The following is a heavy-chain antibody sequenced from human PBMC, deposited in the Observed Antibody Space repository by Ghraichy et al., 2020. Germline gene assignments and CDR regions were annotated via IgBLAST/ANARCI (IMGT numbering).Heavy chain of an antibody. D-gene: IGHD1-26*01. J-gene: IGHJ4*02. CDR3: ARLGYSGSSRGEDY. CDR2: IYYSGST. CDR1: GGSISSSSYY. Sequence: SETLSLTCTVSGGSISSSSYYWGWIRQPPGKGLEWIGSIYYSGSTYYNPSLKSRVTISVDTSKNQFSLKLSSVTAADTAVYYCARLGYSGSSRGEDYWGQGTLVTVSS. V-gene: IGHV4-39*01.